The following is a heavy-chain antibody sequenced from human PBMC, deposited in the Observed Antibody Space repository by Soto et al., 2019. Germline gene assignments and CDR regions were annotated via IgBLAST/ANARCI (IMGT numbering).Heavy chain of an antibody. CDR1: GGSFSGYY. CDR2: INHSGST. V-gene: IGHV4-34*01. J-gene: IGHJ6*02. CDR3: ARGLVLLAYCGGDCYPNYYYYGMDV. Sequence: PSETLSLTCAVYGGSFSGYYWSWIRQPPGKGLEWIGEINHSGSTNYNPSLKSRVTISVDTSKNQFSLKLSSVTAADTAVYYCARGLVLLAYCGGDCYPNYYYYGMDVWGQGTTVTVSS. D-gene: IGHD2-21*02.